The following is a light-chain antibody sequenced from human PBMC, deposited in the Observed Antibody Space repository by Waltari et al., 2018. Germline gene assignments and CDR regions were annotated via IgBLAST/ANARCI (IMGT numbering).Light chain of an antibody. CDR1: RSHIGAGYD. J-gene: IGLJ2*01. V-gene: IGLV1-40*01. CDR2: GNS. Sequence: QSVLTQPPSVSGAPGQRVTLPCTRTRSHIGAGYDVHRSQQLPGTAPNLLIYGNSNRPSGVPDRFSGSKSGTSASLAITGLQAEDEADYYCQSYDSSLSGVVFGGGTKLTVL. CDR3: QSYDSSLSGVV.